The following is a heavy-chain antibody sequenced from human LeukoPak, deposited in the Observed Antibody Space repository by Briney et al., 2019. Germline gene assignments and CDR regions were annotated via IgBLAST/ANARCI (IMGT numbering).Heavy chain of an antibody. CDR2: IRQDGSDE. V-gene: IGHV3-7*01. CDR1: GFTFSTYW. Sequence: GGSLRLSCATSGFTFSTYWMSWVRQAPVKGLEWVAHIRQDGSDEYYVDSVKGRFTISRDNAKNSLYLHMNSLRAEDTAVYYCARSYIDSTALPLVWGQGTLVTVSS. CDR3: ARSYIDSTALPLV. J-gene: IGHJ4*02. D-gene: IGHD3-22*01.